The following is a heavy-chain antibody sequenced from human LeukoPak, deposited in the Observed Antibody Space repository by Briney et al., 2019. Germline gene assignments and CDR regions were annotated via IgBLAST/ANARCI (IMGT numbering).Heavy chain of an antibody. J-gene: IGHJ4*02. V-gene: IGHV3-64D*06. CDR1: GFTFSSYW. D-gene: IGHD6-13*01. CDR2: ISSNGGST. CDR3: VKGIAGGPYYFDY. Sequence: PGGSLRLSCAASGFTFSSYWMHWVRQAPGKGLEYVSAISSNGGSTYYADSVKGRFTISRDNSKNTLYLQMSSLRVEDTAAFYCVKGIAGGPYYFDYWGQGTLVTVSS.